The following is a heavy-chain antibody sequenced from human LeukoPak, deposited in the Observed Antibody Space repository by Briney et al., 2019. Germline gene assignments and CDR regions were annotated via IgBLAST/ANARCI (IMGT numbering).Heavy chain of an antibody. CDR3: ARDGGSAWFLDY. J-gene: IGHJ4*02. Sequence: KAGGSLRLSCAASGFTLSDNYMSWIRQAPGKGLEWVSYISSSGNTTYNADSVKGRFSITRDNAKNSLYLQMNSLRAEDTAVYYCARDGGSAWFLDYWGQGTLVTVSS. D-gene: IGHD6-19*01. CDR1: GFTLSDNY. V-gene: IGHV3-11*04. CDR2: ISSSGNTT.